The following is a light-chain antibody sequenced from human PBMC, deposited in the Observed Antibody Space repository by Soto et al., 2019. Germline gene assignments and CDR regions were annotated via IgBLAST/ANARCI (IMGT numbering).Light chain of an antibody. CDR1: QSVSSY. CDR3: QHYNSYSEA. J-gene: IGKJ1*01. V-gene: IGKV3-11*01. Sequence: EIVLTQSPATLSLSPGERATLSCRASQSVSSYLAWYQQKPGQAPRLLIYDASNRATGIPARFSGSGSGTDFTLTISSLQPDDFATYYCQHYNSYSEAFDQGTKVELK. CDR2: DAS.